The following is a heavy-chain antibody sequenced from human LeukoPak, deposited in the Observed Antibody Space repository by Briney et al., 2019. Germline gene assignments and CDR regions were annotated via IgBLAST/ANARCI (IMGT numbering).Heavy chain of an antibody. J-gene: IGHJ4*02. Sequence: PGGSLRLSCAASGFTFSSYSMNWVRQASGKGLEWVGRIRSKANSYATAYAASVKGRFTISRDDSKNTAYLQMNSLKTEDTAVYYCTRRTPCTNGVCPDYWGQGTLVTVSS. CDR3: TRRTPCTNGVCPDY. CDR1: GFTFSSYS. D-gene: IGHD2-8*01. V-gene: IGHV3-73*01. CDR2: IRSKANSYAT.